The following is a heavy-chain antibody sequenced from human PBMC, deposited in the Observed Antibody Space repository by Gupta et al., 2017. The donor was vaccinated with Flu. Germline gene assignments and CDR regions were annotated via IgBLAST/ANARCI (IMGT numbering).Heavy chain of an antibody. J-gene: IGHJ4*02. D-gene: IGHD3-16*01. V-gene: IGHV3-72*01. CDR3: ARAPAPVGGSYLDY. Sequence: EVQLVESGGGLVQPGGSLRLSCAASGFTFRDHYMDWVRQAPGKGLEWVDRIRNKANSYTTEYAASVKGRFTISRDDSKNSLYLQMNSLKTEDTAVYYCARAPAPVGGSYLDYWGQGTLVTVSS. CDR2: IRNKANSYTT. CDR1: GFTFRDHY.